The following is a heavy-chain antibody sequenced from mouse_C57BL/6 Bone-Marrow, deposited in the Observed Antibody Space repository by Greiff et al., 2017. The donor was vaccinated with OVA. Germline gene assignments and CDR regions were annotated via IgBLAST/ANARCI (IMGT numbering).Heavy chain of an antibody. J-gene: IGHJ3*01. CDR3: RKDYYCSSYTWFAY. Sequence: EVMLVESGEGLVKPGGSLKLSCAASGFTFSSYAMSWVRQTPETRLEWVAYISSGGDYIYYADTVKGRFTISRDNARNTLYLQMSSLKSEDTAMYYSRKDYYCSSYTWFAYGGQGTLVTVSA. D-gene: IGHD1-1*01. CDR2: ISSGGDYI. V-gene: IGHV5-9-1*02. CDR1: GFTFSSYA.